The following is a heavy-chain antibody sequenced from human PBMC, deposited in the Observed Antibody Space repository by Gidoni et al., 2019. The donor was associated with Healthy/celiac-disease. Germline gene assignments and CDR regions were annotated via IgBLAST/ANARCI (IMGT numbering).Heavy chain of an antibody. Sequence: EAQLVESGGGLVAPGGSVRLSCAASGYRLSSYWMSWVRQAPGKGLEWGTNIKQDGSEKYYMDSVKGRFTISRDNTKNSLYLQMNSLSAEDTAVYYCAREGIAAAGAFDYWGQGTLVTVSS. CDR2: IKQDGSEK. D-gene: IGHD6-13*01. V-gene: IGHV3-7*01. CDR3: AREGIAAAGAFDY. J-gene: IGHJ4*02. CDR1: GYRLSSYW.